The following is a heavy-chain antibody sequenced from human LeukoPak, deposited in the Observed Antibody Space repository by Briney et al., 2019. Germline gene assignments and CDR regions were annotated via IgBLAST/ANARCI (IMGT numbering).Heavy chain of an antibody. Sequence: PSETLSLTCTVSGGSISSSSYYWGCIRQPPGKGLEWIGSIYYSRSTYYNPSIDRLTTISVNTSQNQFPLKLRSVTAADTAVYYGPRQPYSGRYDYYMDVWGKGTTVTVPS. D-gene: IGHD1-26*01. V-gene: IGHV4-39*01. CDR3: PRQPYSGRYDYYMDV. CDR1: GGSISSSSYY. J-gene: IGHJ6*03. CDR2: IYYSRST.